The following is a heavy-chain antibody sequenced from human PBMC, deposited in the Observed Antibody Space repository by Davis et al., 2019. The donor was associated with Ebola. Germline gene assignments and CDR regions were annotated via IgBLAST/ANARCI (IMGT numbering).Heavy chain of an antibody. Sequence: ASVKVSCKVSGYTLTELSMHWVRQAPGKGLEWMGGFDPEDGETIYAQKFQGRVTMTTDTSTSTAYMELRSLRSDDTAVYYCARRIGYCSGGSCYEGNWFDPWGQGTLVTVSS. CDR3: ARRIGYCSGGSCYEGNWFDP. D-gene: IGHD2-15*01. CDR1: GYTLTELS. CDR2: FDPEDGET. V-gene: IGHV1-24*01. J-gene: IGHJ5*02.